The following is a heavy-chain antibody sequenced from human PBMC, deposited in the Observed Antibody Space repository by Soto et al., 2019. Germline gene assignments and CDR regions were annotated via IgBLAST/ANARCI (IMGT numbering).Heavy chain of an antibody. CDR1: GFTFDYYW. V-gene: IGHV3-74*01. Sequence: EVQLVESGGGLVQPGESLRLSCAASGFTFDYYWMHWVRKVPGKGLVWVSRIHSDGTSKTYADSVKGRFTISRDNAKNTLDLQMNSLRADDTAVYYCARGDRGGYDLWGQGTVVTVSS. D-gene: IGHD3-16*01. CDR2: IHSDGTSK. J-gene: IGHJ3*01. CDR3: ARGDRGGYDL.